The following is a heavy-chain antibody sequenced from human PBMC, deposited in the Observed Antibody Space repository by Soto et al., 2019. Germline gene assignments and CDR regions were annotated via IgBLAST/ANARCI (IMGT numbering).Heavy chain of an antibody. Sequence: TSETLSLTCAVYGGSFSGYYWSWIRQPPGKGLEWIGEINHSGSTNYNPSLKSRVTISVDTSKNQFSPKLSSVTAADTAVYYCARGVPYDSSGYPYYFDYWGQGTLVTVSS. V-gene: IGHV4-34*01. CDR2: INHSGST. CDR3: ARGVPYDSSGYPYYFDY. CDR1: GGSFSGYY. D-gene: IGHD3-22*01. J-gene: IGHJ4*02.